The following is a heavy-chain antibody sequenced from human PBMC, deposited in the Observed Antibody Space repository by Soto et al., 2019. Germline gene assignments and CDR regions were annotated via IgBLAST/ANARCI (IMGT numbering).Heavy chain of an antibody. Sequence: SETLSLTCAVYGGSFSGYYWSWIRQPPGKGLEWIGEINHSGSTNYNPSLKSRVTISVDTSKNQFSLKLSSVTAADTAVYYCARGFTPKGYCSGGSCYREDYWGQGTLVTVSS. CDR1: GGSFSGYY. V-gene: IGHV4-34*01. J-gene: IGHJ4*02. CDR3: ARGFTPKGYCSGGSCYREDY. D-gene: IGHD2-15*01. CDR2: INHSGST.